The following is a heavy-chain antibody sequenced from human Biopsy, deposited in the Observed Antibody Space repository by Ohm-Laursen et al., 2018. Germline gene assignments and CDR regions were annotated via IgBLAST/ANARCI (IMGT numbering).Heavy chain of an antibody. Sequence: SETLSLTWTVSGGSINSETNYWGWIRQPPGKGLEWIGSIFYGGITYYNPSLKSRVTISVDTSKNQFSLNLSSVTGADTAVYYCARHPTGFWFDPWGQGTLVAVSS. CDR1: GGSINSETNY. CDR3: ARHPTGFWFDP. J-gene: IGHJ5*02. V-gene: IGHV4-39*01. CDR2: IFYGGIT.